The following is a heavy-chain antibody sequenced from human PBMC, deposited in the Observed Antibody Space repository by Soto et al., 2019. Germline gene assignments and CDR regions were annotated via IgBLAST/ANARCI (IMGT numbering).Heavy chain of an antibody. Sequence: PGGSLRLSCAASGFTFDDYAMHWVRQAPGKGLEWVSSISGSGDSAYYADSVKGRFTISRDNSKNTLYLQINSLRAEDTAVYYCTKERSDHRITAAAIDYWGQGAQVTVSS. CDR1: GFTFDDYA. CDR3: TKERSDHRITAAAIDY. CDR2: ISGSGDSA. D-gene: IGHD2-2*02. V-gene: IGHV3-23*01. J-gene: IGHJ4*02.